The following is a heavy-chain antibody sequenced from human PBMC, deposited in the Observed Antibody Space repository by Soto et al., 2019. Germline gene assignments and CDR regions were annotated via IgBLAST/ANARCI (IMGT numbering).Heavy chain of an antibody. CDR1: GGTFSNYA. D-gene: IGHD3-10*01. Sequence: SVKVSCKASGGTFSNYAISWVRQAPGQGLEWVGGIIPMFGTSNYAQNFQGRVSITADESTSTAYMELSSLRSEDTAVYYCARGVRTGFYGMDVWGQGTTVTVSS. CDR3: ARGVRTGFYGMDV. J-gene: IGHJ6*02. V-gene: IGHV1-69*13. CDR2: IIPMFGTS.